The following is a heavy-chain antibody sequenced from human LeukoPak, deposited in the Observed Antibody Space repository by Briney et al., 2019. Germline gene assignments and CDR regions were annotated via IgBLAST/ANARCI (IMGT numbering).Heavy chain of an antibody. CDR1: GFTFSSYW. D-gene: IGHD2-15*01. V-gene: IGHV3-7*01. CDR2: IKQDGSEK. CDR3: ARHIVVVVAATGWFDP. Sequence: GGSLRLSCAASGFTFSSYWMSWVRQAPGKGLEGVANIKQDGSEKYYVDPVKGRFTISRDNATNSLYLQMNSLRAEDTAVYYCARHIVVVVAATGWFDPWGQGTLVTVSS. J-gene: IGHJ5*02.